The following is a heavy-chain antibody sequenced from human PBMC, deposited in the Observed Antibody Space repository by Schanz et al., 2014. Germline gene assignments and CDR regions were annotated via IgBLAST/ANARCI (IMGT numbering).Heavy chain of an antibody. J-gene: IGHJ4*02. CDR2: FIPILDVG. Sequence: QVQLVQSGAEVKKPGSSVKVSCKASRSTFSSYTISWVRQARGQGLEWVGRFIPILDVGNYAQQFQGRVTMTTDTSTSTSYMELTSLRFDDTAVYYCARDFSAYVGNYFDYWGQGTLVTVSS. D-gene: IGHD5-12*01. CDR3: ARDFSAYVGNYFDY. V-gene: IGHV1-69*08. CDR1: RSTFSSYT.